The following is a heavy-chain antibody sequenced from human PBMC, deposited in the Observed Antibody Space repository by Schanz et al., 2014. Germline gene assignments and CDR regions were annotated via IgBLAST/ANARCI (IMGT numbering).Heavy chain of an antibody. V-gene: IGHV1-24*01. D-gene: IGHD6-13*01. CDR3: ARDGEAAAGCDY. CDR2: FDVEDGET. CDR1: GYTVSALA. J-gene: IGHJ4*02. Sequence: QVQLLQSGSEVKKPGASVKVSCEISGYTVSALAMHWVRQAPGKGLEWLGGFDVEDGETIYAQKFQGRVTMTTDTSTSTVYMELSSLRSEDTAVYYCARDGEAAAGCDYWGQGTLVTVSS.